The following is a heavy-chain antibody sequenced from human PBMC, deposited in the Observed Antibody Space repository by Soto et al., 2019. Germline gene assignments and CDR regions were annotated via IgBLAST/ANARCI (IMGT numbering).Heavy chain of an antibody. J-gene: IGHJ4*02. CDR3: ATGSDYGDYDPFDY. V-gene: IGHV1-18*01. Sequence: ASVKVSCKASGYTFTSYGISWVRQAPGQGLEWMGWINAYNGDTNYAQKFQGRVTMTEDTSTDTAYMELSSLRSEDTAVYYCATGSDYGDYDPFDYWGQGTLVTVSS. D-gene: IGHD4-17*01. CDR1: GYTFTSYG. CDR2: INAYNGDT.